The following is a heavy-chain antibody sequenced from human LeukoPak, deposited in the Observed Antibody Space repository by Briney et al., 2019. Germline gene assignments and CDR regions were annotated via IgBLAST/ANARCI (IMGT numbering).Heavy chain of an antibody. J-gene: IGHJ4*02. Sequence: GGSLRLSCAASGFTVSSNYMSWVRQAPGKGLEWVAAILASGDTTYYADSVKGRFIISRDNSKDTLYLRVNSLRAEDTAIYFCAKDEAWRPAADWGQGALVTVSS. CDR3: AKDEAWRPAAD. D-gene: IGHD2-2*01. CDR2: ILASGDTT. V-gene: IGHV3-23*01. CDR1: GFTVSSNY.